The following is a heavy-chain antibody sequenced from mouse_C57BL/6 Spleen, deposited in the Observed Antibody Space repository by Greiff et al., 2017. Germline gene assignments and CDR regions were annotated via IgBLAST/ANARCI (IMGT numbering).Heavy chain of an antibody. CDR1: GYAFSSYW. CDR3: ARGWLLRNYAMDD. CDR2: IYPGDGDT. J-gene: IGHJ4*01. V-gene: IGHV1-80*01. D-gene: IGHD2-3*01. Sequence: QVQLQQSGAELVKPGASVKISCKASGYAFSSYWMNWVKQRPGKGLEWIGQIYPGDGDTNYNGKFKGKATLTADKSSSTAYMQLSSLTSEDSAVYFCARGWLLRNYAMDDWGQGTSVTVSS.